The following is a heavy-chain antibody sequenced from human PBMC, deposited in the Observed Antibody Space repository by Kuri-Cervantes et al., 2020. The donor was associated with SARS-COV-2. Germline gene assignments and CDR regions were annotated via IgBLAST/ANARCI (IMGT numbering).Heavy chain of an antibody. CDR2: ISYDGSNK. D-gene: IGHD3-10*01. CDR1: GFTFSHYG. V-gene: IGHV3-30*18. Sequence: SRNIPCAASGFTFSHYGMHWVRQAPGKGLEWVAVISYDGSNKYYADSVKGRFTISRDNSKNTLYLQMNSLRAEDTAVYYCAKHAMVRGVIITKAGGTDYWGQGTLVTVSS. CDR3: AKHAMVRGVIITKAGGTDY. J-gene: IGHJ4*02.